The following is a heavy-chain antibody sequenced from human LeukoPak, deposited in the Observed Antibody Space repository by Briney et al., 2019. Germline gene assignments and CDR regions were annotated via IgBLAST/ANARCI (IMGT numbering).Heavy chain of an antibody. CDR1: GFTFSSYA. Sequence: PGGSLRLSCAASGFTFSSYAMSWVRQAPGKGLEWVSYISSSSSTIYYADSVKGRFTISRDNAKNSLYLQMNSLRAEDTAVYYCARDRRDLWFGVDYYYYYMDVWGKGTTVTVSS. D-gene: IGHD3-10*01. V-gene: IGHV3-48*01. CDR2: ISSSSSTI. J-gene: IGHJ6*03. CDR3: ARDRRDLWFGVDYYYYYMDV.